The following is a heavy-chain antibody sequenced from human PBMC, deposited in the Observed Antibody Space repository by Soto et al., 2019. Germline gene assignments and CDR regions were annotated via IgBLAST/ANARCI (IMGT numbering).Heavy chain of an antibody. D-gene: IGHD1-20*01. V-gene: IGHV1-18*01. CDR2: ISAYNGNT. CDR3: SRSVRYNWCARNYYFDY. Sequence: ASVKVSCKASCYIFTSSGISWVRQAPGQGLEWMGWISAYNGNTNYAQKLQGRVTMTTDTSTSTAYMELRSLRSDDTAVYYFSRSVRYNWCARNYYFDYWGQGTLVTVSS. CDR1: CYIFTSSG. J-gene: IGHJ4*02.